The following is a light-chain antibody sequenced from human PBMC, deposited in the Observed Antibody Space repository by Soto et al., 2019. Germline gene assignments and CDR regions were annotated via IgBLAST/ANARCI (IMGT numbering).Light chain of an antibody. CDR2: AAS. V-gene: IGKV1-39*01. CDR1: QSISSY. CDR3: QQSYSTPRT. J-gene: IGKJ1*01. Sequence: DLQMTQSPSSLSASVGDRVTITCRASQSISSYLNWYQQKPGKALKLLIYAASSLQSGDPSRFSGSGSGTDFILTISSLQPEDFATYYCQQSYSTPRTFGQGTKVEIK.